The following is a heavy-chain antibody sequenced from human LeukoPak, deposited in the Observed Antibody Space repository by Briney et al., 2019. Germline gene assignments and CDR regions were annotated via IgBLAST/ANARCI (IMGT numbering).Heavy chain of an antibody. Sequence: SETLSLTCTVSGGPISSYYWSWIRQPPGKGLEWIGYIYYSGSTNYNPSLKSRVTISVDTSKNQFSLKLSSVTAADTAVYYCARSCELWLHDWFDPWGQGTLVTVSS. CDR1: GGPISSYY. V-gene: IGHV4-59*01. CDR2: IYYSGST. D-gene: IGHD5-18*01. J-gene: IGHJ5*02. CDR3: ARSCELWLHDWFDP.